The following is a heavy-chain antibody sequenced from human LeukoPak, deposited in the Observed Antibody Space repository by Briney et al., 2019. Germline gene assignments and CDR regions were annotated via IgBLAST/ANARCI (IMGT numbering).Heavy chain of an antibody. V-gene: IGHV4-39*02. D-gene: IGHD3-22*01. Sequence: SETLSLTCSVSGGSISSSGYYWGWIRQSPGEGLEWIGNIYYSGITYYNPSLKSRVTISVDTSKNQFSLKLSSVTAADTAVYYCARDRYYYDTSGPPLDIWGQGTMVTVSS. CDR3: ARDRYYYDTSGPPLDI. J-gene: IGHJ3*02. CDR1: GGSISSSGYY. CDR2: IYYSGIT.